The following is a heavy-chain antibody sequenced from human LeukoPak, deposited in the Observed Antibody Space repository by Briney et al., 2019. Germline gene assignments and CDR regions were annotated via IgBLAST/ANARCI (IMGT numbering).Heavy chain of an antibody. J-gene: IGHJ4*02. Sequence: ASVKVSCKASGSTFTSYYMHWVRQAPGQGLEWMGIINPSGGSTSYAQKFQGRVTMTRDTSTSTVYMELNSLRSEDTAVYYCARDHESTYYDFWSGYFSQRSYYFDYWGQGTLVTVSS. CDR3: ARDHESTYYDFWSGYFSQRSYYFDY. V-gene: IGHV1-46*01. D-gene: IGHD3-3*01. CDR1: GSTFTSYY. CDR2: INPSGGST.